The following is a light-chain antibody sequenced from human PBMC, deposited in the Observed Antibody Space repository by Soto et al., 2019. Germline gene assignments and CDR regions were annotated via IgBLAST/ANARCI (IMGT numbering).Light chain of an antibody. CDR1: QSVSSY. J-gene: IGKJ1*01. CDR2: ESS. V-gene: IGKV3-11*01. CDR3: QQRSNWPQT. Sequence: IMLTKSPCTLSLSPGERATLSCRASQSVSSYLAWYKQTPGQAPRLLSYESSDRATGIAARFSGRGSGTEFTLTISSLQPEDFEVYYCQQRSNWPQTFGQGTKVDIK.